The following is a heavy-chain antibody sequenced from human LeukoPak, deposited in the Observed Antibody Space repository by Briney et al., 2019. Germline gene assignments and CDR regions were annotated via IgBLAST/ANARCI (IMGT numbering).Heavy chain of an antibody. CDR3: ARSLFEWRTPDY. CDR1: GFTFSSYS. D-gene: IGHD3-3*02. Sequence: GGSLRLSCAASGFTFSSYSMNWVRQAPGKGLEWVSSISSSSSYIYYADSVKGRFTISRDNAKNSLYLQMNSLRAEDTAVYYCARSLFEWRTPDYWGQGTLVTVSS. J-gene: IGHJ4*02. V-gene: IGHV3-21*01. CDR2: ISSSSSYI.